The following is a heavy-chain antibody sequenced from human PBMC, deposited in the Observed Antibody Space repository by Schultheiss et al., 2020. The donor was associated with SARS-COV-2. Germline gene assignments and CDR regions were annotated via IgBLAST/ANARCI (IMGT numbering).Heavy chain of an antibody. CDR3: ARGGGDGYAY. J-gene: IGHJ4*02. V-gene: IGHV3-23*01. CDR1: GFTFSGSA. CDR2: ISGSGGST. D-gene: IGHD5-24*01. Sequence: GSLRLSCAASGFTFSGSAMHWVRQAPGKGLEWVSAISGSGGSTYYADSVKGRFTISRDNAKNTLYLQMNSLRAEDTAVYYCARGGGDGYAYWGQGTLVTVSS.